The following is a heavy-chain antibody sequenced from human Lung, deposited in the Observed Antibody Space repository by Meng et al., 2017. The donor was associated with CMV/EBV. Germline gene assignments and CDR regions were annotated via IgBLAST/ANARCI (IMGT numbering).Heavy chain of an antibody. D-gene: IGHD3-10*01. CDR2: TPHRGSS. J-gene: IGHJ1*01. Sequence: VRWLESCPRLLKPSVTLSPTVAVSGDSITDRNRGAWGRQPPGKSLEWIRETPHRGSSAYNPSLKRRVSRSTDKSTNQFSLKLTSVTAGDTAVDHCLKTAGGSVWGQGTLVTVSS. V-gene: IGHV4-4*02. CDR1: GDSITDRNR. CDR3: LKTAGGSV.